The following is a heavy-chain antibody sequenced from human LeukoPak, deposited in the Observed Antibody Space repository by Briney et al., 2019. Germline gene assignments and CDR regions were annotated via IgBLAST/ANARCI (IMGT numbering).Heavy chain of an antibody. CDR2: IKTDGSGT. CDR1: GFASSNYW. J-gene: IGHJ5*01. V-gene: IGHV3-7*05. CDR3: ARTGKFDS. Sequence: GGSLRLSCAASGFASSNYWMNWVRQAPGKGLEWVANIKTDGSGTYYVDSVKGRFTISRDNAKNSVYLQMNSLRAEDTAIYYCARTGKFDSWGQGTLVTVSA.